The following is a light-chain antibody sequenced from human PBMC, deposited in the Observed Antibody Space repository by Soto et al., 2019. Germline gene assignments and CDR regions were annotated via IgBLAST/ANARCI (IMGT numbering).Light chain of an antibody. Sequence: QAVVTQPASVSGSPGQSITISCSGTSSDVGTYNLVSWYQQYPGKAPRLMIYEVTKRPSGVSNRFSGAKSGNTASLTISGLQPEDEADYCCCSYAGSSSSIFGTGTKLTVL. CDR3: CSYAGSSSSI. J-gene: IGLJ1*01. CDR2: EVT. CDR1: SSDVGTYNL. V-gene: IGLV2-23*02.